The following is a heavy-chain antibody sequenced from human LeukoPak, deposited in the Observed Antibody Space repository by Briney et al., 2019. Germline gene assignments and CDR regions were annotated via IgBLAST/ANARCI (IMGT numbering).Heavy chain of an antibody. CDR2: ISGSGGST. CDR1: GFTFSSYA. Sequence: GGSLRLSCAASGFTFSSYAMSWVRQAPGKGLEWVSAISGSGGSTYYADSVKGRFTISRDNSKNTLYLQMNSLRAEDTAVYYCARRGQRFLEWLVASPDYYFDYWGQGTLVTVSS. CDR3: ARRGQRFLEWLVASPDYYFDY. J-gene: IGHJ4*02. D-gene: IGHD3-3*01. V-gene: IGHV3-23*01.